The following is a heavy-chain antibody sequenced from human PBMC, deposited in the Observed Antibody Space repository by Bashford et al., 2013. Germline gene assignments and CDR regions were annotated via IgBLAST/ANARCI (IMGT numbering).Heavy chain of an antibody. J-gene: IGHJ4*02. V-gene: IGHV4-4*02. Sequence: SETLSLTCAVSGDSMSSSNWWSWVASPRKGLEWIGEVSDSGSTNYNPSLKSRVTISVDKSKNQFSLSLNSVTAADTAVYYCARFFSATGCFDYWGQGTLVTVSS. D-gene: IGHD1-1*01. CDR2: VSDSGST. CDR1: GDSMSSSNW. CDR3: ARFFSATGCFDY.